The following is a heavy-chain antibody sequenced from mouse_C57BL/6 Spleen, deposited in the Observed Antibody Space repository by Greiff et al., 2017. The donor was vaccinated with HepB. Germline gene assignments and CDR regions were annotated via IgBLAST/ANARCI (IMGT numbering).Heavy chain of an antibody. CDR1: GYAFSSYW. Sequence: VQLQESGAELVKPGASVKISCKASGYAFSSYWMNWVKQRPGKGLEWIGQIYPGDGDTNYNGKFKGKATLTADKSSSTAYMQLSSLTSEDSAVYFCARSIYYGNYGFAYWGQGTLVTVSA. D-gene: IGHD2-1*01. CDR3: ARSIYYGNYGFAY. CDR2: IYPGDGDT. J-gene: IGHJ3*01. V-gene: IGHV1-80*01.